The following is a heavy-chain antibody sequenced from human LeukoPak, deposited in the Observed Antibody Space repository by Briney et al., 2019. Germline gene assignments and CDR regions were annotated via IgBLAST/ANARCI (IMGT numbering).Heavy chain of an antibody. D-gene: IGHD2-2*01. CDR2: IKKGGSKK. CDR3: ARDRLPAATREFDY. J-gene: IGHJ4*02. V-gene: IGHV3-7*01. CDR1: GFTFSSYW. Sequence: PGGSLRLSCAASGFTFSSYWMSWVRQAPGKGLEWVANIKKGGSKKYYVDSVKGRFTISRDNAKNSLYLQMNSLRAEDTAVYYCARDRLPAATREFDYWGQGTLVTVSS.